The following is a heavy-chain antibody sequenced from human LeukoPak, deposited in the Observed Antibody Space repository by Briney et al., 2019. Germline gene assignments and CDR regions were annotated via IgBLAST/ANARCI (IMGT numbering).Heavy chain of an antibody. CDR1: GYSFTSYW. CDR3: ARGPTYYYDSSGYYFDY. Sequence: GESLKISCKGSGYSFTSYWIGWVRQMPGKGLEWMGIIYPGDSDTRYSPSFQGQVTISADKSISTAYLQWSSLKASDTATYYCARGPTYYYDSSGYYFDYWGQGTLVTVSS. J-gene: IGHJ4*02. V-gene: IGHV5-51*01. D-gene: IGHD3-22*01. CDR2: IYPGDSDT.